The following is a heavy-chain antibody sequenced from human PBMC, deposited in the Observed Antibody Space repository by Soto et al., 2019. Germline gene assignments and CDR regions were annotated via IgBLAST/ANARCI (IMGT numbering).Heavy chain of an antibody. CDR1: GYTFTSYA. D-gene: IGHD3-22*01. Sequence: SSVNVSCKAAGYTFTSYAMHWVRQAPGQRLEWMGWINAGNGNTKYSQKFQGRVTITRDTSISTAYMELSRLRSDDTAVYYCARDRSYYDSSGYYIYYGMAVWGQGTTVTVSS. CDR2: INAGNGNT. V-gene: IGHV1-3*01. CDR3: ARDRSYYDSSGYYIYYGMAV. J-gene: IGHJ6*02.